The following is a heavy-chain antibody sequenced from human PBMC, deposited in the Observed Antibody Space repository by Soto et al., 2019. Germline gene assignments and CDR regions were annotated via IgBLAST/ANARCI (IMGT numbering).Heavy chain of an antibody. J-gene: IGHJ4*02. CDR2: ILGGSGKT. D-gene: IGHD6-19*01. CDR1: GLTFSSYA. V-gene: IGHV3-23*01. CDR3: VRVVSIGGSGDDC. Sequence: EVQLLESGGGLVQPGGSLRLSCATSGLTFSSYAMTWVRQAPGKGLEWVALILGGSGKTYYADSVKGRFTISRDNSKNTLTLQLNSVRAVNSAVDYCVRVVSIGGSGDDCWGQGTLVTVSS.